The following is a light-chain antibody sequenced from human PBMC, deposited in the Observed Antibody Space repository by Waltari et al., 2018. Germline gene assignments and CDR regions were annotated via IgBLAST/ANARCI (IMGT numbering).Light chain of an antibody. V-gene: IGKV4-1*01. J-gene: IGKJ4*01. Sequence: DIVMTQSPDSLAVSLGEWATINCKSSQSVLYRSNNKNYFAWYQQKPGQPPRLLIYWASTRESGVPDRFSGSGSETDFTLTISSLQAEDVAVYYCQQYYSTPPLTFGGGTKVEIK. CDR3: QQYYSTPPLT. CDR1: QSVLYRSNNKNY. CDR2: WAS.